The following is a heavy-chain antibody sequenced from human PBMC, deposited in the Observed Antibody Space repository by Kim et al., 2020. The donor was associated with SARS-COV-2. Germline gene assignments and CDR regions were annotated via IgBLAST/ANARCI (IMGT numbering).Heavy chain of an antibody. V-gene: IGHV4-4*02. J-gene: IGHJ5*02. CDR2: IYHSGST. Sequence: SETLSLTCAVSGGSISSSNWWSWFRQPPGKGLEGIGEIYHSGSTNYNQSLKSRVTISVDKSKNQFSLKLSSVTAADTAVYYCARAGGGYDILTGYFWGSGFDPWGQGTLVTVSS. CDR1: GGSISSSNW. CDR3: ARAGGGYDILTGYFWGSGFDP. D-gene: IGHD3-9*01.